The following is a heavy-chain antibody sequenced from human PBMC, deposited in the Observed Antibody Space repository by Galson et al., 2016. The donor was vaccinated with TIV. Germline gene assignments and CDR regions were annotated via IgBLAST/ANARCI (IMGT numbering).Heavy chain of an antibody. CDR2: IDWDDDK. D-gene: IGHD3-3*01. V-gene: IGHV2-70*17. J-gene: IGHJ4*02. CDR1: GFSLSTYGMS. Sequence: PALVKPTQTLTLTCTFSGFSLSTYGMSVGWIRQPPGKALEWLARIDWDDDKFYNSSLKTRLTISKDISRNQVVLTMTNMDPVDTATYYCARAPISIFGLATSYYFDYWGQGTLVTGSS. CDR3: ARAPISIFGLATSYYFDY.